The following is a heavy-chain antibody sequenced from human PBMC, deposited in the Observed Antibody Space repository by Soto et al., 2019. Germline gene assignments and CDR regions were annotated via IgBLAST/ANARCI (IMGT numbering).Heavy chain of an antibody. CDR1: GYTFTSYA. CDR3: ARDLGGWPHS. J-gene: IGHJ5*01. D-gene: IGHD2-15*01. CDR2: INAGIGNT. Sequence: ASVKVSCKASGYTFTSYAVHWVRQAPGQRLEWMGWINAGIGNTKYSQKFQGRVTITRDTSASTAYMELSSLRSEDTAVYYCARDLGGWPHSGGKGPLFTVSP. V-gene: IGHV1-3*01.